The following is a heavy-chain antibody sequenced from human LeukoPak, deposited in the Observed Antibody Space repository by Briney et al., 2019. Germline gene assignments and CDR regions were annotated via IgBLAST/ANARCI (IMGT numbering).Heavy chain of an antibody. CDR2: IKQDGSEK. V-gene: IGHV3-7*01. J-gene: IGHJ4*02. Sequence: GGSLRLSCAASGFTFSSYWMSWVRQAPGKGLEWVANIKQDGSEKYYVDSVKGRFTISRDNAKNSLYLQMNSLRAEDTAVYYCASVRYFDWLIQIWPYYFDYWGQGTLVTVSS. CDR1: GFTFSSYW. D-gene: IGHD3-9*01. CDR3: ASVRYFDWLIQIWPYYFDY.